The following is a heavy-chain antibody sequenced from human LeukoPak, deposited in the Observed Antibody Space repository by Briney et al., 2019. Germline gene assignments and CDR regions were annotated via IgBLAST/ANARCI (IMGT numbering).Heavy chain of an antibody. D-gene: IGHD2-2*01. Sequence: GGSLRLSCAASGFSFSSFWMSWVRQAPGKGLEWVADIKEEGRTTYYVDSAKGRFTISRDNAKNTLYLQMNSLRAEDTAVYYCARDSPAGTSWRSEPTFDFWGQGTLVTVTS. J-gene: IGHJ4*02. CDR3: ARDSPAGTSWRSEPTFDF. CDR2: IKEEGRTT. V-gene: IGHV3-7*04. CDR1: GFSFSSFW.